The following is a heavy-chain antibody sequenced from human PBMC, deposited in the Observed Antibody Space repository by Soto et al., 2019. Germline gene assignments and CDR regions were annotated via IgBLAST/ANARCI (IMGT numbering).Heavy chain of an antibody. CDR2: ISWNSGSI. CDR1: GFTFDDYA. J-gene: IGHJ3*02. V-gene: IGHV3-9*01. Sequence: EVQLVESGGGLVQPGRSLRLSCAASGFTFDDYAMHWVRQAPGKGLEWVSGISWNSGSIGYADSVKGRFTISRDNANNSLYLQMNSLRAEDTALYYGAKAILPGDSSGWKGTFDIWGQGTMVTVSS. CDR3: AKAILPGDSSGWKGTFDI. D-gene: IGHD6-19*01.